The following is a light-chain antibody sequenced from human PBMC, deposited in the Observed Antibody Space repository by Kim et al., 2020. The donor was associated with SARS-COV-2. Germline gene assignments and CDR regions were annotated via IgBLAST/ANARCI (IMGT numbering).Light chain of an antibody. V-gene: IGKV3-15*01. CDR2: GAS. CDR1: QSITSN. Sequence: EIVMTQSPATLSVSPGERATLSCRASQSITSNLVWYQQKPGQAPGLLMYGASTRATGIPARFSGSGSGTEFTLTISSLQSEDFAVYYCQQYNNWPRTFGQGTKVDIK. J-gene: IGKJ1*01. CDR3: QQYNNWPRT.